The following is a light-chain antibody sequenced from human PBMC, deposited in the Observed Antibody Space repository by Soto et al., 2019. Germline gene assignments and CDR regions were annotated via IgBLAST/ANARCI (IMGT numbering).Light chain of an antibody. CDR2: GAS. Sequence: EIVMTQSPATLSVSPGERATLSCRASQSVSSNLAWYQQKPGQAPRLLIYGASTRATGIPARFSGSGSGTAFTLTISSLQSEDVAVYYCQQYNNWPPAFGQGTKVEIK. CDR1: QSVSSN. J-gene: IGKJ1*01. CDR3: QQYNNWPPA. V-gene: IGKV3-15*01.